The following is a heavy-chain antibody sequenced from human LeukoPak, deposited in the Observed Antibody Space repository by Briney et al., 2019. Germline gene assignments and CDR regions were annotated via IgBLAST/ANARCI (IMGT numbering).Heavy chain of an antibody. V-gene: IGHV1-24*01. CDR1: GYTLTELS. CDR2: FDPEDGET. D-gene: IGHD4-23*01. Sequence: ASVKVSCKVSGYTLTELSMYWVRQAPGEGLERTGGFDPEDGETIYAQKCQGRVTMTEDTSTDTAYMELSSLRSEDTAVNYCAAERWGYYYGMDVWGQGTTVTVSS. J-gene: IGHJ6*02. CDR3: AAERWGYYYGMDV.